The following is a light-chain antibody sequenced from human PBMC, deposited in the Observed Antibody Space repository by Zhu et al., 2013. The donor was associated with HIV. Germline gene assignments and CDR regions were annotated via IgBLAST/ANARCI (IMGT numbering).Light chain of an antibody. J-gene: IGKJ1*01. V-gene: IGKV3-20*01. CDR3: QQYGSSPGT. CDR1: QSVSSSY. Sequence: PGERATLSCRASQSVSSSYLAWYQQKPGQAPRLLIYGASSRATGIPDRFSGSGSGTDFTLKISRLEPEDFAVYYCQQYGSSPGTFGQGTKVEIK. CDR2: GAS.